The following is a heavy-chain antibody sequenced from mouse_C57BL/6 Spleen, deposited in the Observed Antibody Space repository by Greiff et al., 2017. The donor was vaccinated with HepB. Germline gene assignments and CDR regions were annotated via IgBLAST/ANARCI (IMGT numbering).Heavy chain of an antibody. CDR2: IDPSDSYT. CDR3: ARSPSTMVYFDY. Sequence: QVQLQQPGAELVMPGASVKLSCKASGYTFTSYWMHWVKQRPGQGLEWIGEIDPSDSYTNYNQKFKGKSTLTVDKSSSTAYMQLSSLTSEDSAVYYCARSPSTMVYFDYRGQGTTLTVSS. J-gene: IGHJ2*01. CDR1: GYTFTSYW. V-gene: IGHV1-69*01. D-gene: IGHD2-1*01.